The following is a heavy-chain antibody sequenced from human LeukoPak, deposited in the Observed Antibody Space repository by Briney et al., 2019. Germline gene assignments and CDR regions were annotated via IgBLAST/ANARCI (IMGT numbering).Heavy chain of an antibody. CDR2: ISTSGSNT. V-gene: IGHV3-23*01. Sequence: GGSLRLSCEASGFTFINYAMAWVRQAPGKGLEWVSSISTSGSNTYYADSVKGRFTISRDNSKNTLYLQINSLRVEDTALYHCAKVRIWAVDGDAFDIWGQGTMVTVSS. CDR3: AKVRIWAVDGDAFDI. CDR1: GFTFINYA. D-gene: IGHD2-15*01. J-gene: IGHJ3*02.